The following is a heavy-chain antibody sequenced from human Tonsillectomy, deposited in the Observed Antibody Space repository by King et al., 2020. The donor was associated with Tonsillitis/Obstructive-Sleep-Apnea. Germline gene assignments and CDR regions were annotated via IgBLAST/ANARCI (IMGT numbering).Heavy chain of an antibody. D-gene: IGHD2-2*01. CDR1: GGSISSYY. V-gene: IGHV4-59*01. Sequence: VQLQESGPGLVKPSETLSLTCTVSGGSISSYYWSWIRQHPGKGLEWIGYIYYSGSTNYNPSLKSRVTISVDTYKNQFYLKLSSVTAADTAVYYCATGGAIDCSRTSCLNNLFDPWAQGTLVTVSS. CDR3: ATGGAIDCSRTSCLNNLFDP. CDR2: IYYSGST. J-gene: IGHJ5*02.